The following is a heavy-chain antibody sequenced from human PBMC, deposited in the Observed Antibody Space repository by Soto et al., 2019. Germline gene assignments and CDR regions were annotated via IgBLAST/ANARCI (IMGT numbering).Heavy chain of an antibody. CDR1: GGSISSGDYY. D-gene: IGHD5-18*01. CDR2: IYYSGST. V-gene: IGHV4-30-4*01. J-gene: IGHJ6*02. Sequence: SETLSLTCTVSGGSISSGDYYWSWIRQPPGKGLEWIGYIYYSGSTYYNPSLKSRVTISVDTSKNQFSLKLSSVTAADTAVYYCARVPTVDTAEAYYYYYYGMDVWGQGTTVTVSS. CDR3: ARVPTVDTAEAYYYYYYGMDV.